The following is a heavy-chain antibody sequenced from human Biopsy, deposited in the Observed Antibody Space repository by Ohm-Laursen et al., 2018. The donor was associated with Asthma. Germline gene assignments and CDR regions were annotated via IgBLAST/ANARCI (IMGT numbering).Heavy chain of an antibody. V-gene: IGHV1-69*13. CDR2: IIPIFGPT. Sequence: ASVKVSCKASGGTFSSYAISWVRQAPGQGLEWMGRIIPIFGPTNYAQKFQGRVTISADDSTSTAYMELSSLSSEDTALYYCARGPEYVRSSGALDYWGQGTLVTVSS. CDR1: GGTFSSYA. D-gene: IGHD2-2*01. J-gene: IGHJ4*02. CDR3: ARGPEYVRSSGALDY.